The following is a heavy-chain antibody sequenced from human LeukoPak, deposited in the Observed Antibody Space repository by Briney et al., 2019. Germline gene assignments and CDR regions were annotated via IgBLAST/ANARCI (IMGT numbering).Heavy chain of an antibody. CDR2: IYYSGST. Sequence: PSETLSLTCTVSGGSISSYYWSWIRQPPGKGLEWIGYIYYSGSTNYNPSLKSRVTISVDTSKNQFSLKLSSVTAADTAVYYCARAGGRLSYYYYYMGVWGKGTTVTVSS. CDR1: GGSISSYY. CDR3: ARAGGRLSYYYYYMGV. D-gene: IGHD1-1*01. J-gene: IGHJ6*03. V-gene: IGHV4-59*12.